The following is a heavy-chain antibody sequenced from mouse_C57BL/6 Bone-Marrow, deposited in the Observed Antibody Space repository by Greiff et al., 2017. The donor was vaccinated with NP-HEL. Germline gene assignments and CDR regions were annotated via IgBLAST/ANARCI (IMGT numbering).Heavy chain of an antibody. CDR3: ARADYYGSSPFAY. J-gene: IGHJ3*01. CDR1: GYTFTSYD. V-gene: IGHV1-85*01. D-gene: IGHD1-1*01. CDR2: IYPRDGST. Sequence: VQLQQSGPELVKPGASVKLSCKASGYTFTSYDINWVKQRPGQGLEWIGWIYPRDGSTKYNEKFKGKATLTVDTASSTAYMELHSLTSEDSAVYFCARADYYGSSPFAYWGQGTLVTVSA.